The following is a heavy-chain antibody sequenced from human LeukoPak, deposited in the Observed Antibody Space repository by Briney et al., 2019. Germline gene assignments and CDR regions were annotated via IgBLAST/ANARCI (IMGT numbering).Heavy chain of an antibody. D-gene: IGHD1-26*01. J-gene: IGHJ3*02. Sequence: ASVKVSCKSSGYSFTSYYIHWVRQAPGQGLEWMGIINPSGGSTTYAQKFQGRLTMASDTSTSTVYMELSSLRSEDTAMYYCARSSAYYNEADIWGQGTMVTVSS. CDR2: INPSGGST. CDR1: GYSFTSYY. V-gene: IGHV1-46*01. CDR3: ARSSAYYNEADI.